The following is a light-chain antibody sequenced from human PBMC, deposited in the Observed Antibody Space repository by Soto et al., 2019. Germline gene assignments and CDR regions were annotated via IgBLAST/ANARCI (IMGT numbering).Light chain of an antibody. CDR2: GAS. J-gene: IGKJ2*01. CDR1: QSVSSK. CDR3: QQYNTWPPMYT. Sequence: EIVMTQSPATLSVSPGERATLSCRASQSVSSKLAWYQQKPGQAPRLLIYGASTRATGIPDRISGSGSGTEFTLTISSLQSEDFAVYYCQQYNTWPPMYTFGQGTKLEIK. V-gene: IGKV3-15*01.